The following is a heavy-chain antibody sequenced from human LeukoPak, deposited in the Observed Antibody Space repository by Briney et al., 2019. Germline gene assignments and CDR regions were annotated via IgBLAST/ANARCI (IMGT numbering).Heavy chain of an antibody. V-gene: IGHV5-51*01. Sequence: GASLKISCKGSGYSFTSYWIGWVRQMPGKGLEWMGIIYPGDSDTRYSPSFQGQVTISADKSISTAYLQWSSLKASDTAMYYCARGTHYDSSGYYWSIYYWGQGTLVTVSS. CDR2: IYPGDSDT. CDR1: GYSFTSYW. J-gene: IGHJ4*02. CDR3: ARGTHYDSSGYYWSIYY. D-gene: IGHD3-22*01.